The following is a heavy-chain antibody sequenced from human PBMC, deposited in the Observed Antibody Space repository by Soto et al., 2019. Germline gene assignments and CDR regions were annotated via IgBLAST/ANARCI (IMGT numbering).Heavy chain of an antibody. D-gene: IGHD3-9*01. CDR3: AKDQAFGNYDILTGNYIGNYFDS. V-gene: IGHV4-59*12. J-gene: IGHJ4*02. CDR1: GGSISSYY. CDR2: IYYSGST. Sequence: SETLSLTCTVSGGSISSYYWSWIRQPPGKGLEWIGYIYYSGSTNYNPSLKSRVTISVDTSKNQFSLKLSSVTAADTAVYYCAKDQAFGNYDILTGNYIGNYFDSWGQGALVTVSS.